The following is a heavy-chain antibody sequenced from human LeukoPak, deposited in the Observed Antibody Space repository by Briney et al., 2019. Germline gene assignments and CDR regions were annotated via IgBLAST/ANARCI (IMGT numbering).Heavy chain of an antibody. CDR1: GFTFSSYG. Sequence: GGSLRLSCAASGFTFSSYGMHWVRQAPGKGLEWVAFIRYDGSNKYYADSVKGRFTISRDNSKNTLYLQMNSLRAEDTAVYYCAKDHNCGGDCYHDYWGQGALVTVSS. J-gene: IGHJ4*02. CDR3: AKDHNCGGDCYHDY. CDR2: IRYDGSNK. V-gene: IGHV3-30*02. D-gene: IGHD2-21*02.